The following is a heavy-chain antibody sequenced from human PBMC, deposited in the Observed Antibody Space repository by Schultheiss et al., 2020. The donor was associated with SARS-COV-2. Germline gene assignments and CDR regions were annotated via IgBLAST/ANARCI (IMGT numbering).Heavy chain of an antibody. Sequence: LSLTCAVYGGSFSGYYWSWIRQPPGKGLEWVSAISGSGGSTYYADSVKGRFTISRDNAKNSLYLQMNSLRAEDTAVYYCAREGTGGGMDVWGQGTTVTVSS. J-gene: IGHJ6*02. CDR2: ISGSGGST. V-gene: IGHV3-11*01. CDR1: GGSFSGYY. D-gene: IGHD3-10*01. CDR3: AREGTGGGMDV.